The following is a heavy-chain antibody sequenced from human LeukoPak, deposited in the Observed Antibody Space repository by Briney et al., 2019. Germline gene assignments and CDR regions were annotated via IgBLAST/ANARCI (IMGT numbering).Heavy chain of an antibody. CDR1: GFTFSSYA. CDR3: ARESRYYYDSSGYYYFDY. J-gene: IGHJ4*02. CDR2: VSDGGGNT. Sequence: GGSLRLSCEASGFTFSSYAMIWVRQPPGKGLEWVSAVSDGGGNTYYADSVKGRFTISRDSSKNTVYLQVNSLRAEDTAVYYCARESRYYYDSSGYYYFDYWGQGTLVTVSS. D-gene: IGHD3-22*01. V-gene: IGHV3-23*01.